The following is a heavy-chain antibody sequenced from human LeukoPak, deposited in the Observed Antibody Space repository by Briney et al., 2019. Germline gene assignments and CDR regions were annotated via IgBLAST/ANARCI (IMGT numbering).Heavy chain of an antibody. CDR3: AKDRGYSYGYSV. CDR1: GFTFSSYS. J-gene: IGHJ4*02. D-gene: IGHD5-18*01. Sequence: PGGSLRLSCAASGFTFSSYSMNWVRQAPGKGLEWVSYISSSSGTIYYADSVKGRFTISRDNAKNSLYLQMNSLRAEDTAVYYCAKDRGYSYGYSVWGQGTLVTVSS. V-gene: IGHV3-48*01. CDR2: ISSSSGTI.